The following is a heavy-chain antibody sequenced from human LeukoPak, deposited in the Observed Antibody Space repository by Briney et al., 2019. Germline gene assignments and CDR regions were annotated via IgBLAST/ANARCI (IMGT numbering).Heavy chain of an antibody. Sequence: HPGGSLRLSCAASGFTFSSYAMHWVRQAPGKGLEWVAVISYDGSNKYYADSVKGRFTISRDNSKNTLYLQMNSLRAEDTAVYYCARVKGVAQQLVGWFDPWGRGTLVTVSS. CDR1: GFTFSSYA. CDR3: ARVKGVAQQLVGWFDP. J-gene: IGHJ5*02. D-gene: IGHD6-13*01. CDR2: ISYDGSNK. V-gene: IGHV3-30-3*01.